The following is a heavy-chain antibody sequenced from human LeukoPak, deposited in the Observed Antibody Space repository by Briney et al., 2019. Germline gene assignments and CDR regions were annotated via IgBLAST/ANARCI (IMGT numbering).Heavy chain of an antibody. D-gene: IGHD6-19*01. CDR2: INPNSGGT. CDR1: GYTFTGYY. V-gene: IGHV1-2*06. Sequence: ASVKVSCKASGYTFTGYYMHWVRQAPGQGLEWMGRINPNSGGTNYAQKFQGRVTMTRDTSTSTAYMELSRLRSDDTAVYYCARVASSGWYAFDYWGQGTLVTVSS. CDR3: ARVASSGWYAFDY. J-gene: IGHJ4*02.